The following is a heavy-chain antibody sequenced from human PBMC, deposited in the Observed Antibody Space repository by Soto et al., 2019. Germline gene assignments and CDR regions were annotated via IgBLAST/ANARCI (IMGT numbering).Heavy chain of an antibody. CDR1: GGSISGYY. CDR2: IYYSGST. CDR3: ERDRIDAFDI. J-gene: IGHJ3*02. V-gene: IGHV4-59*01. Sequence: XASLSLTFTVCGGSISGYYWTWIRQPPGKGLEWIGYIYYSGSTNYSPSLKSRVTISVDTSKNQFSLKLSSATAADTAVYYCERDRIDAFDIWAQGTMVTVSS.